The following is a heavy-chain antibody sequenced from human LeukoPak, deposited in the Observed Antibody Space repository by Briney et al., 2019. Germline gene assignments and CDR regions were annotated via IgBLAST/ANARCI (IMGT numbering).Heavy chain of an antibody. D-gene: IGHD1-7*01. J-gene: IGHJ5*02. Sequence: ASVKVSCKASGYTFTGYYMHWVRQAPGQGLEWMGWINPNSGGTNYAQKLQGRVTMTRDTSISTAYMELSRLRSDDTAVYYCARDSHNWNYSGFDPWGQGTLVTVSS. CDR1: GYTFTGYY. CDR2: INPNSGGT. V-gene: IGHV1-2*02. CDR3: ARDSHNWNYSGFDP.